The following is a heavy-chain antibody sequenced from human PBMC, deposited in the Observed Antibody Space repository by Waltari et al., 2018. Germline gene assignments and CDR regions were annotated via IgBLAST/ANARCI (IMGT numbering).Heavy chain of an antibody. V-gene: IGHV3-43*01. CDR2: IGWDGSSA. D-gene: IGHD3-16*01. CDR1: GFSFGDTM. Sequence: EVQLVESGGAVIQPGGSLRLSCTASGFSFGDTMLHWIRQAPGKGLEWVSVIGWDGSSAYYADSVRGRFTISRDNAKNTLYLQMNSLRVEDTAVYYCARELISSWGFFDYLGQGAVVTVSS. J-gene: IGHJ4*02. CDR3: ARELISSWGFFDY.